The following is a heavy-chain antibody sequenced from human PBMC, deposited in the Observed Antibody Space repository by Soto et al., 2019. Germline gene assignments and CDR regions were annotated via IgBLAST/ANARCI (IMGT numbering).Heavy chain of an antibody. Sequence: SETLSLTCTVSGGSISSGGYYWSWIRQHPGKGLEWIGYIYYSGSTYYNPSLKSRVTISVDTSKNQFSLKLSSVTAADTAVYYCARSPEATVTAFDFWGLGTLVTVS. CDR2: IYYSGST. V-gene: IGHV4-31*03. D-gene: IGHD4-17*01. CDR3: ARSPEATVTAFDF. CDR1: GGSISSGGYY. J-gene: IGHJ4*02.